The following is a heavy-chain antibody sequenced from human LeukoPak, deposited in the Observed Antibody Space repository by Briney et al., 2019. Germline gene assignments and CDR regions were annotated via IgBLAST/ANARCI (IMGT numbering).Heavy chain of an antibody. CDR2: ISAYNGNT. V-gene: IGHV1-18*01. CDR3: ARRSKGYGGYALDY. CDR1: GYTFTSYD. D-gene: IGHD5-12*01. J-gene: IGHJ4*02. Sequence: EASVKVSCKASGYTFTSYDINWVRQATGQGLEWMGWISAYNGNTNYAQKLQGRVTMTTDTSTSTAYMELSSLRSEDTAVYYCARRSKGYGGYALDYWGQGTLVTVSS.